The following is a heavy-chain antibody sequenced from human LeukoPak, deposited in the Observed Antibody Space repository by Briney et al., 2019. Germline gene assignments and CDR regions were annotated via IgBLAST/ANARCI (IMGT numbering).Heavy chain of an antibody. J-gene: IGHJ3*02. CDR1: GFTFSSYW. CDR2: INSDGSST. CDR3: ARATSMNYDSSGYLQYAFDI. V-gene: IGHV3-74*01. Sequence: YPGGSLRLSCAASGFTFSSYWMHWVRQAPGKGLVWVSRINSDGSSTSYADSVKGRFTISRDNAKNTLYLQMNSLRAEDTAVYYCARATSMNYDSSGYLQYAFDIWGQGTMVTVSS. D-gene: IGHD3-22*01.